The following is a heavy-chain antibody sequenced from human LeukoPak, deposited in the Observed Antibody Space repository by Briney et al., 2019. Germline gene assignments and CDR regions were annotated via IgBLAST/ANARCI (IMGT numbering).Heavy chain of an antibody. D-gene: IGHD6-19*01. CDR3: ATAVVAVAGTFDY. Sequence: GGSLGLSCAASGFTFSSYAMSWVRQAPGKGLEWVSGISGSGGSTYYADSVKGRFTISRDNSKNTVYLQMKSLRAEDTAIYYCATAVVAVAGTFDYWGQGTLVTVSS. CDR2: ISGSGGST. J-gene: IGHJ4*02. V-gene: IGHV3-23*01. CDR1: GFTFSSYA.